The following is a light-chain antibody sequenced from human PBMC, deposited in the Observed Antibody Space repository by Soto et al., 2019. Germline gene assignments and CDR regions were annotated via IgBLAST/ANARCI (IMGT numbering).Light chain of an antibody. CDR1: SSHVGAYNY. Sequence: QSVLTQPASVSGSPGPSITISFTRTSSHVGAYNYHSWYQQYTGKSPKLMIYGVTNRPSGVAGRVSGSSTGKTASLTLSGLQAADEADYYCFSHRGGDSHVFGTGTKVTVL. CDR3: FSHRGGDSHV. V-gene: IGLV2-14*01. J-gene: IGLJ1*01. CDR2: GVT.